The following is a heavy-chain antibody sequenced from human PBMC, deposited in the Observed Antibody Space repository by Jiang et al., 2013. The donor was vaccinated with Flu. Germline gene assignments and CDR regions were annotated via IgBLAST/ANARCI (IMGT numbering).Heavy chain of an antibody. CDR2: IYYSGST. V-gene: IGHV4-39*01. Sequence: GPGLVKPSETLSLTCTVSGGSISSSSYYWGWIRQPPGKGLEWIGSIYYSGSTYYNPSLKSRVTISVDTSKNQFSLKLSSVTAADTAVYYCARLGLLSSHYDYVWGSYPKLPPFDYWGQGTLVTVSS. CDR3: ARLGLLSSHYDYVWGSYPKLPPFDY. J-gene: IGHJ4*02. CDR1: GGSISSSSYY. D-gene: IGHD3-16*02.